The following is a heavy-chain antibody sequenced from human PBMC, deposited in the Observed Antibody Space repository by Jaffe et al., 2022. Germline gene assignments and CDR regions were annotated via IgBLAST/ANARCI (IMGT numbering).Heavy chain of an antibody. J-gene: IGHJ6*03. CDR3: VRRNYDHYYMDV. D-gene: IGHD3-3*01. Sequence: QVQLQESGPGLVQPSETLSLTCTVSGASMSEYYWTWIRQSPGKGLEWIGYVYYSGSTGYNPSLKSRATISLQTSKRQFSLRLTSVTTADTAVYYCVRRNYDHYYMDVWGSGATVTVSS. V-gene: IGHV4-59*01. CDR1: GASMSEYY. CDR2: VYYSGST.